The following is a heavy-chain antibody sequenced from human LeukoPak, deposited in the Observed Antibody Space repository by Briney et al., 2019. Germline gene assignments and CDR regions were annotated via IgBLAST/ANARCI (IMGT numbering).Heavy chain of an antibody. D-gene: IGHD2-2*02. CDR2: ISWNSGSI. CDR3: AKDGFCSSTSCYTRYYYYYMDV. Sequence: GGSLRLSCAASGFTFSSYAMSWVRQAPGKGLEWVSGISWNSGSIGYADSVKGRFTISRDNAKNSLYLQMNSLRAEDTALYYCAKDGFCSSTSCYTRYYYYYMDVWGKGTTVTVSS. J-gene: IGHJ6*03. V-gene: IGHV3-9*01. CDR1: GFTFSSYA.